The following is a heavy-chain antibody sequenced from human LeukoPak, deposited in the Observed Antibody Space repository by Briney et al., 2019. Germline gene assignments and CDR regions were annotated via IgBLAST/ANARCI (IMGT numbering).Heavy chain of an antibody. D-gene: IGHD6-19*01. CDR3: ARDKLSSGWSFDC. Sequence: PGGSLRLSCAASGFTFSSYSMNWVRQAPGKGLEWVSSISSSSSYIYCADSVKGRFTISRDNAKNSLYLQMNSLRAEDTAVYYCARDKLSSGWSFDCWGQGTLVTVSS. CDR2: ISSSSSYI. J-gene: IGHJ4*02. V-gene: IGHV3-21*01. CDR1: GFTFSSYS.